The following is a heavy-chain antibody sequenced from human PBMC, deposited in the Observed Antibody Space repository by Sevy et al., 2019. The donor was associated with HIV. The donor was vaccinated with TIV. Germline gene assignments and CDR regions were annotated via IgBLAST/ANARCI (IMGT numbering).Heavy chain of an antibody. CDR3: VREVPAAPSSFNY. CDR1: GGSFSSYG. D-gene: IGHD2-2*01. CDR2: IIPIFETA. Sequence: ASVKVSCNVSGGSFSSYGISWVRQAPGQGLEWVGGIIPIFETADYAQKFQGRVTITADESTNTVYMELSSLRADDTAMFYCVREVPAAPSSFNYWGQGTLVTVSS. J-gene: IGHJ4*02. V-gene: IGHV1-69*13.